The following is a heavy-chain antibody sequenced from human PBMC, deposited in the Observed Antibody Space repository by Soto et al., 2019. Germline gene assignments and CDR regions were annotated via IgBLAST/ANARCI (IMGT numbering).Heavy chain of an antibody. CDR2: ISGSGGST. CDR1: GFTFSSYA. CDR3: AKDEGYSGYDLGGY. D-gene: IGHD5-12*01. V-gene: IGHV3-23*01. J-gene: IGHJ4*02. Sequence: GGSLRLSCAASGFTFSSYAMSWVRQAPGKGLEWVSAISGSGGSTYYADFVKGRFTISRDNSKNTLYLQMNSLRAEDTAVYYCAKDEGYSGYDLGGYWGQGTLVTVSS.